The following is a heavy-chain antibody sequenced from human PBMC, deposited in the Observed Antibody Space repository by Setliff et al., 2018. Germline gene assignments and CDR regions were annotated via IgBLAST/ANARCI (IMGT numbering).Heavy chain of an antibody. J-gene: IGHJ5*02. CDR3: ARDRATVVAPPTSTLFDP. CDR2: ISAHNGYI. D-gene: IGHD2-2*01. CDR1: GYTFTSSG. Sequence: ASVKVSCKASGYTFTSSGISWVRQAPGQGLEWMGCISAHNGYIVYAQKLQGRVTMTTDTSANTAYVELRSLRSDDTAVYYCARDRATVVAPPTSTLFDPWGQGTLVTVSS. V-gene: IGHV1-18*01.